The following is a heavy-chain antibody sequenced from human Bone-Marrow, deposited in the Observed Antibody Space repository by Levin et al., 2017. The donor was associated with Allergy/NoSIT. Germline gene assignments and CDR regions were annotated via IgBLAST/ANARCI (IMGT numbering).Heavy chain of an antibody. CDR1: GFIFSGSA. Sequence: TGGSLRLSCAASGFIFSGSALHWVRQASGKGLEWVGRIRSKANSYATTYAASVKGRFSISRDDSKNSAYLEMNRLRTEDTAVYYCTRLPETVVTTAFDYWGQGALVTVSS. CDR3: TRLPETVVTTAFDY. J-gene: IGHJ4*02. CDR2: IRSKANSYAT. D-gene: IGHD2-21*02. V-gene: IGHV3-73*01.